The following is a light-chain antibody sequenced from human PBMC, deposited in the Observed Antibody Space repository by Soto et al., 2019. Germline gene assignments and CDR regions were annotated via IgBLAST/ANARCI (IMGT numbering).Light chain of an antibody. Sequence: QSVLTQPASVSGPPGQSITISCTGTSSDVGGYNYVSWYQQHPGKVPKLMIYDVSNRPSGVSNRFSGSKSGNTASLTISGLQAEDEADYYCSSYTTSPLSYVFGTGTKLTVL. CDR2: DVS. CDR3: SSYTTSPLSYV. J-gene: IGLJ1*01. CDR1: SSDVGGYNY. V-gene: IGLV2-14*01.